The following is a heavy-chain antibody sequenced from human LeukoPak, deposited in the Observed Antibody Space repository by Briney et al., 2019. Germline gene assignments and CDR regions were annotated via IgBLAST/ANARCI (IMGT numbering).Heavy chain of an antibody. CDR1: GGSISSYY. D-gene: IGHD6-13*01. Sequence: SETLSLTCTVSGGSISSYYWSWIRQPPGKGLEWIGYIYYSGSTNYSPSLKSRVTISVDTSKNQFSLKLSSVTAADTAVYYCARDSSEIIAAAGTYYYYGMDIWGQGTTVTVSS. CDR3: ARDSSEIIAAAGTYYYYGMDI. J-gene: IGHJ6*02. V-gene: IGHV4-59*01. CDR2: IYYSGST.